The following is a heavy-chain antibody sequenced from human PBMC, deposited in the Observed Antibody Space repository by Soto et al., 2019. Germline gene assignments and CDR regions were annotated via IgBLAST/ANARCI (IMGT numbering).Heavy chain of an antibody. CDR3: ATQPGGGGY. Sequence: EVQLVESGGGLIQPGGSLRLSCAVSGFTVSNNYMSWVRQAPGKGLEGVSVIYSGGYTAYGDSVKGRFTISRDNSKNNQYPQRKGLGADAPAGYYGATQPGGGGYWGQGTLVTVSS. V-gene: IGHV3-53*01. CDR1: GFTVSNNY. CDR2: IYSGGYT. D-gene: IGHD3-10*01. J-gene: IGHJ4*02.